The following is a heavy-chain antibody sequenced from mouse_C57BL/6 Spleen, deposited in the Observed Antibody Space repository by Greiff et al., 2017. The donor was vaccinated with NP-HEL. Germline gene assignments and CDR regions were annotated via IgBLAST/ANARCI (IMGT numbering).Heavy chain of an antibody. J-gene: IGHJ2*01. Sequence: EVKLVESGEGLVKPGGSLKLSCAASGFTFSSYAMSWVRQTPEKRLEWVAYISSGGDYIYYADTVKGRFTISRDNARNTLYLQMSSLKSEDTAMYYSTRAIETNPLRYFDYWGQGTTLTVSS. CDR1: GFTFSSYA. CDR3: TRAIETNPLRYFDY. CDR2: ISSGGDYI. D-gene: IGHD6-1*01. V-gene: IGHV5-9-1*02.